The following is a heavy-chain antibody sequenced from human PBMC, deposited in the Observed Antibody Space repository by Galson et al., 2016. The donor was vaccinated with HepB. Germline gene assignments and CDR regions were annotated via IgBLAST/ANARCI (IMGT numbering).Heavy chain of an antibody. V-gene: IGHV3-23*01. J-gene: IGHJ4*02. D-gene: IGHD2-15*01. CDR3: VKDGWDY. Sequence: SLRLSCAASGFTFSGYTMAWVRQAPGKGLEWVSSIRDSETGDTFYADSVKGRFTISRDNSKNTLFLQVHSLRDEDTAVYYCVKDGWDYWGQGTLVTVSS. CDR1: GFTFSGYT. CDR2: IRDSETGDT.